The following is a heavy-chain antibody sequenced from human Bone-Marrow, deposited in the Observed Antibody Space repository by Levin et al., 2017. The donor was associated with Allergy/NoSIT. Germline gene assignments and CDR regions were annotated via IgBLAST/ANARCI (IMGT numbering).Heavy chain of an antibody. J-gene: IGHJ4*02. CDR2: ISGSADNA. CDR3: ATVQAKCPITVVPAARCPLGY. D-gene: IGHD2-2*01. V-gene: IGHV3-23*01. CDR1: GFTFSTSA. Sequence: GESLKISCAASGFTFSTSAMSWVRQAPGKGLEWVSAISGSADNAYFADSVKGRFTVSRDNSKSTFYLQMNNLRAEDTALYHCATVQAKCPITVVPAARCPLGYWGQGTLVTVSS.